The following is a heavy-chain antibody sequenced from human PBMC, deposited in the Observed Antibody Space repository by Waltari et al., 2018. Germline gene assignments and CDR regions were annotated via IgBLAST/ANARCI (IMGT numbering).Heavy chain of an antibody. CDR2: INHSGST. CDR1: GGSFSGYY. V-gene: IGHV4-34*01. J-gene: IGHJ3*02. CDR3: ARFGTNYDFWSGYYTTAFDI. Sequence: QVQLQQWGAGLLKPSATLSLTCAVYGGSFSGYYWSWLRQPPGKGLEWIGEINHSGSTNYNPSLKSRVTISVDTSKNQFSLKLSSVTAADTAVYYCARFGTNYDFWSGYYTTAFDIWGQGTMVTVSS. D-gene: IGHD3-3*01.